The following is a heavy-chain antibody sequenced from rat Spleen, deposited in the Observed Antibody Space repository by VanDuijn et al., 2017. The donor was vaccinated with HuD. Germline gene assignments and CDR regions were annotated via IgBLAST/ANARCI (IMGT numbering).Heavy chain of an antibody. CDR3: AVAGYGY. CDR1: GFTFSDYA. V-gene: IGHV5-29*01. Sequence: EVHLVESGGGLVPPGRSLKLSCAVSGFTFSDYAMAWVRQAPTKGLEWVATISFDGSRTYYPDSVRGRFTISRDNAENTAYLQMNSLWSEDTATYYCAVAGYGYWGQGVVVTVSS. CDR2: ISFDGSRT. D-gene: IGHD4-3*01. J-gene: IGHJ2*01.